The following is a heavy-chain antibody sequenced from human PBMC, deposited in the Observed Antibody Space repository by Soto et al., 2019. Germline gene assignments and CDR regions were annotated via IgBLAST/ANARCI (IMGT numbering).Heavy chain of an antibody. D-gene: IGHD6-19*01. Sequence: QVQLVQSGAEVKKPGASVKVSCKASGYTFTSYYMHWVRQAPGQGLEWMGIINPSGGSTSYAQRFQGRVTMTRDTSTRTVYMELSSLRSEDTAVYYCARDTMPRYSSGCYSHTRANTWFDPWGQGTLVTVSS. CDR1: GYTFTSYY. CDR2: INPSGGST. J-gene: IGHJ5*02. CDR3: ARDTMPRYSSGCYSHTRANTWFDP. V-gene: IGHV1-46*01.